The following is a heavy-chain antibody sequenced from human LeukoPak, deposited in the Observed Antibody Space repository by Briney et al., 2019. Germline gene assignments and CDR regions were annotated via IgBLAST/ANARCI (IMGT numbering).Heavy chain of an antibody. CDR3: AAMFGESSDFDH. V-gene: IGHV4-4*07. Sequence: SETLSLTCVVSGGSISAYYWNWIRQPAGKGLEWIGRLHSSGETTSNPSLMSRATMSLDTSRNHFSLNLTSVTAADTAIYYCAAMFGESSDFDHWGQGTLVTVSS. J-gene: IGHJ4*02. D-gene: IGHD3-10*02. CDR2: LHSSGET. CDR1: GGSISAYY.